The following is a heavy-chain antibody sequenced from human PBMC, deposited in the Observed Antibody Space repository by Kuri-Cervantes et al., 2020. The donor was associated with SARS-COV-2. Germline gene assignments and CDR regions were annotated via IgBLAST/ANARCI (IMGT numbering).Heavy chain of an antibody. CDR2: ISSSSSYI. Sequence: GGSLRLSCAASGFTFSSYSMNWVRQAPGKGLEWVSSISSSSSYIYYADSVKGRFTISRDNAKNSLHLQMNSLRAEDTAVYYCARGRDFWSGYQDSYYYYYYMDVWGKGTTVTVSS. CDR3: ARGRDFWSGYQDSYYYYYYMDV. CDR1: GFTFSSYS. J-gene: IGHJ6*03. V-gene: IGHV3-21*01. D-gene: IGHD3-3*01.